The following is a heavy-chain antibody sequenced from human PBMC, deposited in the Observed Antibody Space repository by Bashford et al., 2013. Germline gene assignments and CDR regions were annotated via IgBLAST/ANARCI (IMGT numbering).Heavy chain of an antibody. D-gene: IGHD3-10*01. V-gene: IGHV2-70*20. CDR3: ARGDYYYGSGSAPYYFYHMDV. J-gene: IGHJ6*03. Sequence: SGPTLVKPTQTLTLTCTFSGFSLTSRGMSVSWVRQPPGKALEWLALVDWDDDKYYLTSLKTRLTISKDTSRNQVVLKLTNVDPADTATYYCARGDYYYGSGSAPYYFYHMDVWGEGTTVTVSS. CDR1: GFSLTSRGMS. CDR2: VDWDDDK.